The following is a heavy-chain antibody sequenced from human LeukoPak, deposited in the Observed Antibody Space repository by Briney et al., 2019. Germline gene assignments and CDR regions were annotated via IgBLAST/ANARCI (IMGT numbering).Heavy chain of an antibody. V-gene: IGHV4-31*03. CDR1: GGSISSGGHY. D-gene: IGHD2-2*01. CDR2: IYYSGST. Sequence: SQTLSLTCTVSGGSISSGGHYWSWIRQHPGKGLEWIGYIYYSGSTYYSPSLKSRVTISVDTSKNQFSLELSSVTAADTAVHHCARGGCTSTSCPGAFDPWGQGTLVTVSS. J-gene: IGHJ5*02. CDR3: ARGGCTSTSCPGAFDP.